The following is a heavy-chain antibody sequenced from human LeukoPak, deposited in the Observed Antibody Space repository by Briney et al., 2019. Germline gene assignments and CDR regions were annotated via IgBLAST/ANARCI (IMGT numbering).Heavy chain of an antibody. J-gene: IGHJ4*02. CDR2: ISSSSSYI. CDR1: GFTVSSNY. Sequence: PGGSLRLSCAASGFTVSSNYMSWVRQAPGKGLEWVSSISSSSSYIYYADSVKGRFTISRDNAKNSLYLQMNSLRAEDTAVYYCARERGHFDYWGQGTLVTVSS. V-gene: IGHV3-21*01. CDR3: ARERGHFDY.